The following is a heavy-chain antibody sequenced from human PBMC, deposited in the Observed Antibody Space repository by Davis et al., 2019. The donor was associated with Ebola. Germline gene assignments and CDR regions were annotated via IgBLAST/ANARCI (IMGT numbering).Heavy chain of an antibody. J-gene: IGHJ6*04. CDR1: GFTFGDYA. CDR3: ARGHYGMDV. V-gene: IGHV3-9*01. CDR2: ITWNGGDT. Sequence: PGGSLRLSCSVSGFTFGDYAMHWVRQAPGKGLEWVSHITWNGGDTGYADSLKGRFTISRDNAKNSLYLQMNSLRAEDTAVYYCARGHYGMDVWGKGTTVTVSS.